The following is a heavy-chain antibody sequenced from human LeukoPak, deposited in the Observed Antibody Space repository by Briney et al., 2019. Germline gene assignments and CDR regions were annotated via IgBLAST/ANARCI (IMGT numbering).Heavy chain of an antibody. CDR1: GYTFTSYG. CDR3: ARESPVRRQFDY. CDR2: ISAYNGNT. Sequence: GASVKVSCKASGYTFTSYGISWVRQAPGQGLEWMGWISAYNGNTNYAQKPQGRVTMTRDTSISTAYMELSRLRSDDTAVYYCARESPVRRQFDYWGQGTLVTVSS. V-gene: IGHV1-18*01. J-gene: IGHJ4*02.